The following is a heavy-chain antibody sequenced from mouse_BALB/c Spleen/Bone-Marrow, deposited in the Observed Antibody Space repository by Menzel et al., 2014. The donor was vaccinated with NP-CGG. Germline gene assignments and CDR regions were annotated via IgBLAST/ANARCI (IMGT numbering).Heavy chain of an antibody. Sequence: QVQLKESGAELVRPGSSVKISCKASGYAFSSYWMNWVKQRPGQGLEWIGQIYPGDGDTNYNGKFKGKATLTADKSSSTAYMQLSSLTSEDSAVYFCAREDGSSPFAHWGQGTLVTVSA. CDR1: GYAFSSYW. D-gene: IGHD1-1*01. V-gene: IGHV1-80*01. CDR2: IYPGDGDT. J-gene: IGHJ3*01. CDR3: AREDGSSPFAH.